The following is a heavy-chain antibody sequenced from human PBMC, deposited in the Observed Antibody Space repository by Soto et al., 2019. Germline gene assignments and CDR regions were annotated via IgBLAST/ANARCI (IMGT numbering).Heavy chain of an antibody. CDR2: IYYSGST. CDR3: AGTLSSRWYPDWFDP. Sequence: SETLAFTCTVSGGSISSYYWSWIRQPPGKGLEWIGYIYYSGSTNYNPSLKSRVTISVDTSKNQFSPKLSSVTAADTAVYYCAGTLSSRWYPDWFDPWGQGTLVTVSS. V-gene: IGHV4-59*01. J-gene: IGHJ5*02. CDR1: GGSISSYY. D-gene: IGHD6-13*01.